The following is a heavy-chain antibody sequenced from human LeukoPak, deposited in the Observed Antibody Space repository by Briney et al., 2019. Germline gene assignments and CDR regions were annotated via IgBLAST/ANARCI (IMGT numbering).Heavy chain of an antibody. J-gene: IGHJ4*02. D-gene: IGHD3-16*02. CDR1: GYTFTSYG. V-gene: IGHV1-18*01. CDR2: ISAYNGNT. CDR3: ARAATMITFGGVIVTPDY. Sequence: ASVNVSCKASGYTFTSYGIRWVRQAPGQRLEWMGWISAYNGNTNYAQKLQGRVTMTTDTSTSTAYMELRSLRSDDTAVYYCARAATMITFGGVIVTPDYWGQGTLVTVSS.